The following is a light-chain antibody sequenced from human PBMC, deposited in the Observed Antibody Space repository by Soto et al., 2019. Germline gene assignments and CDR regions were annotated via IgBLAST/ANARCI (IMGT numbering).Light chain of an antibody. CDR2: EVS. CDR1: SSDVGGYNY. CDR3: STYAGDYNLYV. Sequence: QSALTQPPSASGSPGQSVTISCTGTSSDVGGYNYVSWYQHHPGKAPKLLIYEVSKRPSGVPDRFSGSKSANTASLTVSGLQAVDEADYFCSTYAGDYNLYVFGTGIKVTVL. J-gene: IGLJ1*01. V-gene: IGLV2-8*01.